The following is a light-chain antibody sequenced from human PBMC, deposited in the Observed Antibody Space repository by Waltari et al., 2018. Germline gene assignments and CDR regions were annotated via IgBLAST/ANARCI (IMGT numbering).Light chain of an antibody. J-gene: IGKJ5*01. CDR3: QQRSSGPPVT. V-gene: IGKV3-11*01. CDR1: QSVSTY. CDR2: TAS. Sequence: EVVLTQSPPTLSLSPGERATLSCRASQSVSTYLAWFQPKPGPPTRLLIFTASYRATGVPTRFSGSGSGTDFTLTISSLEPEDFAVYYCQQRSSGPPVTFGQGTRVEI.